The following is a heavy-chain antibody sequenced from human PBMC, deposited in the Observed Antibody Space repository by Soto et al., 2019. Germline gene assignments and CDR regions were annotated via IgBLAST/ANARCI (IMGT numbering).Heavy chain of an antibody. CDR2: ISASGATT. J-gene: IGHJ4*02. D-gene: IGHD1-26*01. CDR1: GFSFSDIT. V-gene: IGHV3-23*01. Sequence: EVELLESGGGLVQPGGSLRLSCAGSGFSFSDITMNWVRQPPGKGLQWVADISASGATTNYADTVRGRFTISRDNAKRTLHWKLNCLGVEVRAVYYCTVRRFSGSWSSFAFWGQGTLFTVSS. CDR3: TVRRFSGSWSSFAF.